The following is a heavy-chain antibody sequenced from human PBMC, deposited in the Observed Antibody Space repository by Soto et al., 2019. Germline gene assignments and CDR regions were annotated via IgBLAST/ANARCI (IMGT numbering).Heavy chain of an antibody. CDR1: GYTFTGYY. CDR2: INPNSGGP. CDR3: AREPGTAKYYSYYGMDV. Sequence: GASVKVSCKASGYTFTGYYMHWVRQAPGQGLEWMGWINPNSGGPNHAQKFQDRSTMTRDTSHSTAYLEPSRLSPDEPGLYYCAREPGTAKYYSYYGMDVRGHWTTVTVSS. J-gene: IGHJ6*02. D-gene: IGHD5-18*01. V-gene: IGHV1-2*02.